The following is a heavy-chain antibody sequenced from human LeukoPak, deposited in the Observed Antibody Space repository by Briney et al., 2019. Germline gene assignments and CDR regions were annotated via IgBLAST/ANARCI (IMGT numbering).Heavy chain of an antibody. V-gene: IGHV4-34*01. D-gene: IGHD3-3*01. CDR1: GGSFCGYY. J-gene: IGHJ6*03. CDR2: INHSGST. Sequence: SETLSLTCAVYGGSFCGYYWSWLRQPPGKGLEWVGEINHSGSTNYNPSLKSRVTISVDTSKNQSSLKLSSVTAADTAVYYCARGSIRFLEWFHLNYMDVWGKGTTVTVSS. CDR3: ARGSIRFLEWFHLNYMDV.